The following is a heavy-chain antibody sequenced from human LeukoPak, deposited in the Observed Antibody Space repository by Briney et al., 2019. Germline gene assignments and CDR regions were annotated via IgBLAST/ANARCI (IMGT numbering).Heavy chain of an antibody. J-gene: IGHJ5*02. Sequence: SETLSLTRTVSGDSISGSNYHWGWIRQPPGMGLEWLGNVHRSGRAYYNESLRGRTTISVDTSKNQFSLRLASMTTADTAVYYCAREPDAWGQGILVTVSS. V-gene: IGHV4-39*07. CDR1: GDSISGSNYH. CDR2: VHRSGRA. CDR3: AREPDA.